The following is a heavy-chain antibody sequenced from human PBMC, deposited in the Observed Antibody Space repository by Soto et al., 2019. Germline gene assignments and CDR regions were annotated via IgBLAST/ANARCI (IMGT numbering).Heavy chain of an antibody. J-gene: IGHJ4*02. CDR1: GGSISSYY. CDR2: IYYSGST. Sequence: PSETLSLTCTVSGGSISSYYWSWIRQPPGKGLEWIGYIYYSGSTNYNPSLKSRVTISVDTSKNQFSLKLSSVTAADTAVYYCAGRRLTGGHFDYWGQGTLVTVSS. D-gene: IGHD7-27*01. CDR3: AGRRLTGGHFDY. V-gene: IGHV4-59*08.